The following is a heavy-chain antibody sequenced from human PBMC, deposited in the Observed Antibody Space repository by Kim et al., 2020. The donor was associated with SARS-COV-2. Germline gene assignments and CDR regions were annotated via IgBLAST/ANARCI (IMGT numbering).Heavy chain of an antibody. CDR1: GFTVSSNY. D-gene: IGHD3-10*01. J-gene: IGHJ3*02. CDR3: ARGYGSGSYYNSPDAFDI. V-gene: IGHV3-53*01. Sequence: GGSLRLSCAASGFTVSSNYMSWVRQAPGKGLEWVSVIYSGGSTYYADSVKGRFTISRDNSKNTLYLQMNSLRAEDTAVYYCARGYGSGSYYNSPDAFDIWGQGTMVTVSS. CDR2: IYSGGST.